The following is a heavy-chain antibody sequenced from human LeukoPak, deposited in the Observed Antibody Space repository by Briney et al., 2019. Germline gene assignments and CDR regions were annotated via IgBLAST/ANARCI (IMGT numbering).Heavy chain of an antibody. D-gene: IGHD3-22*01. CDR1: GFTFSTYV. CDR2: IKSKTDGGTI. CDR3: TTDLSELDDSGYYAKYFHH. Sequence: PGGSLRLSCAASGFTFSTYVMNWIRKAPGKGLEWVGRIKSKTDGGTIDYAAPVKGRFTISRDDSKDTLFLQMNSLKTEDTAVYCCTTDLSELDDSGYYAKYFHHWGQGTLVSVSS. J-gene: IGHJ1*01. V-gene: IGHV3-15*01.